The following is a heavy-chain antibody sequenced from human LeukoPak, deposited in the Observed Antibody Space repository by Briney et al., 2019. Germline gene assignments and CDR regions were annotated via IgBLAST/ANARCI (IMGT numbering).Heavy chain of an antibody. D-gene: IGHD5-12*01. CDR1: GFTVSSYA. CDR3: AKDRDVSGYGPTDY. Sequence: PGGSLSLSCAASGFTVSSYAMSWVRQGPGKGLEWVSAISGSGGSTYYAGSVRGRFTMSRDNSKNSLDLQMQSLRAEDTAVYYCAKDRDVSGYGPTDYWGQGTLVTVSS. V-gene: IGHV3-23*01. CDR2: ISGSGGST. J-gene: IGHJ4*02.